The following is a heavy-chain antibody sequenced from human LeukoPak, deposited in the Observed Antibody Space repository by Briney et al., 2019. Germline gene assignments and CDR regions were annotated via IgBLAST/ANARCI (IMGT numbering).Heavy chain of an antibody. J-gene: IGHJ5*02. CDR3: ARGVVPAAVGWFDP. V-gene: IGHV3-30-3*01. D-gene: IGHD2-2*01. CDR2: ISYDGSNK. Sequence: GGSLRLPCAASGFTFSSYAMHWVRQAPGKGLEWVAVISYDGSNKYYADSVKGRFTISRDNSKNTLYLQMNSLRAEDTAVYYCARGVVPAAVGWFDPGGQEPLVPVSS. CDR1: GFTFSSYA.